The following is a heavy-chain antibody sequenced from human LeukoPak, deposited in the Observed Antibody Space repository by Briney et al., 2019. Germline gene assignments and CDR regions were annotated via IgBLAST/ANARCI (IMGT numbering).Heavy chain of an antibody. Sequence: ASVKVSCKASGYTFTSYGISWVRQAPGQGLEWMGWISAYNGSTNYAQKLQGRVTMTTDTSTSTAYMELRSLRSDDTAVYYCARDRARNCGGDCYSGTWGQGTLVTVSS. D-gene: IGHD2-21*02. CDR3: ARDRARNCGGDCYSGT. V-gene: IGHV1-18*01. J-gene: IGHJ5*02. CDR1: GYTFTSYG. CDR2: ISAYNGST.